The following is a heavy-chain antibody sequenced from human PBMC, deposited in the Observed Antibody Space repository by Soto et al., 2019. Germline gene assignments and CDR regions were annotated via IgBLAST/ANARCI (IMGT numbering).Heavy chain of an antibody. D-gene: IGHD5-18*01. V-gene: IGHV1-69*13. CDR1: GGTFSSYA. J-gene: IGHJ4*02. CDR3: ARGLARIVYSYGYHYFDY. Sequence: ASVKVSCKASGGTFSSYAISWVRQAPGQGLEWMGGIIPIFGTANYAQKFQGRVTITADESTSTAYMELSSLRSEDTAVYYRARGLARIVYSYGYHYFDYWGQGTLVTVSS. CDR2: IIPIFGTA.